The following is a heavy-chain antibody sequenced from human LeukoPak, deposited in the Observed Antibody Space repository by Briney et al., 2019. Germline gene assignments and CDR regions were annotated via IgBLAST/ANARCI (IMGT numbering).Heavy chain of an antibody. CDR2: IWYDGSNK. V-gene: IGHV3-33*08. J-gene: IGHJ4*02. Sequence: GSLRLSCAASGFTVSSNYMTWVRQAPGKGLEWVAVIWYDGSNKYYADSVKGRFTISRDNSKNTLYLQMNSLRAEDTAVYYCARDGGDPGPPDYWGQGTLVTVSS. CDR3: ARDGGDPGPPDY. D-gene: IGHD2-21*02. CDR1: GFTVSSNY.